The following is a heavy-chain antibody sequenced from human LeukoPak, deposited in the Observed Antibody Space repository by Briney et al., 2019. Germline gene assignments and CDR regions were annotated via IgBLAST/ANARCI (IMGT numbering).Heavy chain of an antibody. CDR1: GGSISSSSYY. D-gene: IGHD5-12*01. CDR3: SGYDLDYYYYDMDV. V-gene: IGHV4-39*01. CDR2: IYYSGST. J-gene: IGHJ6*02. Sequence: SETLSLTCTVSGGSISSSSYYWGWIRQPPGKGLEWIGSIYYSGSTYYNPSLKSRVTISVDTSKNQFSLKLSSVTAADTAVYYCSGYDLDYYYYDMDVWGQGTTVTISS.